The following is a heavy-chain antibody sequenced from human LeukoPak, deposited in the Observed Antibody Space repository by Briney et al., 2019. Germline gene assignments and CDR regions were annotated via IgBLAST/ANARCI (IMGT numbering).Heavy chain of an antibody. V-gene: IGHV3-30-3*01. Sequence: PGGSLRLSCAASGFTFSSYAMHWVRQAPGKGLEWVAVISYDGSNKYYADSVKGRFTISRDNSKNTLYLQMNSLRAEDTAVYYCARDPPCGGDCYLYSYYFDYWGQGTLVTVSS. CDR3: ARDPPCGGDCYLYSYYFDY. CDR2: ISYDGSNK. D-gene: IGHD2-21*01. CDR1: GFTFSSYA. J-gene: IGHJ4*02.